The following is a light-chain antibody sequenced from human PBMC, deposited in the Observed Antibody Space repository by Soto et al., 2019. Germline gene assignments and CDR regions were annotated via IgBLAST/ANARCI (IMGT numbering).Light chain of an antibody. CDR2: DVS. CDR1: QSARIS. CDR3: QQYNNWPPT. Sequence: ETVMTQSPATLSVSPGERATLSCRASQSARISLGWYQQKPGQAPRLLIYDVSTRATGVPARFSGSWSGTEFTLTISSPQSEDFAVYYCQQYNNWPPTFGQGTRLEIK. V-gene: IGKV3-15*01. J-gene: IGKJ5*01.